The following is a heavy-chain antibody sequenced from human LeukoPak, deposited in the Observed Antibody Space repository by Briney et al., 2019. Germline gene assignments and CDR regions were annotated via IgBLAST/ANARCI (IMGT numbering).Heavy chain of an antibody. CDR2: IYYTGST. V-gene: IGHV4-39*01. J-gene: IGHJ4*02. Sequence: SQTLSLTCTASGGSISSSSYYWGWFRQPPGKALAWIGSIYYTGSTYYNPSLKSRVTISVDTSKNQFSLKMSSVTAADTAVYYCARRDYGDWYFDYWGQGTLVTVSS. CDR1: GGSISSSSYY. D-gene: IGHD4-17*01. CDR3: ARRDYGDWYFDY.